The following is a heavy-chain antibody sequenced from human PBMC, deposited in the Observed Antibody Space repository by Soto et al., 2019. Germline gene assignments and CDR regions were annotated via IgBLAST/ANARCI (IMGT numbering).Heavy chain of an antibody. CDR1: GYTFTSYA. J-gene: IGHJ6*02. CDR3: ARDGGYSYGYYYYYGMDV. Sequence: ASVKVSCKASGYTFTSYAMHWVRQAPGQRLEWMGWINAGNGNTKYSQKFQSRVTITRDTSASTAYMELSSLRSEDTAVYYCARDGGYSYGYYYYYGMDVWGQGTTVTVSS. V-gene: IGHV1-3*01. D-gene: IGHD5-18*01. CDR2: INAGNGNT.